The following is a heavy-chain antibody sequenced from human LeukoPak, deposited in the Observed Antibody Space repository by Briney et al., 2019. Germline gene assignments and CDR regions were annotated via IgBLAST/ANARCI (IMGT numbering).Heavy chain of an antibody. Sequence: GGSLRLSCAASGFTFSSYSMNWVRQAPGKGLEWVPYISSSSTIYYADSVKGRFTISRDNAKNSLYLQMNSLRDEDTAVYYCASQTDCGGDCYTFDYWGQGTLVTVSS. J-gene: IGHJ4*02. D-gene: IGHD2-21*02. CDR3: ASQTDCGGDCYTFDY. CDR1: GFTFSSYS. CDR2: ISSSSTI. V-gene: IGHV3-48*02.